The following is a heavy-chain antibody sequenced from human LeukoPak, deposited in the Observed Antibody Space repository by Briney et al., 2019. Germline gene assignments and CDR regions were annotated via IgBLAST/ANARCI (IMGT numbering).Heavy chain of an antibody. CDR1: GFTYSNYW. D-gene: IGHD1-14*01. CDR2: IKEDGSDK. CDR3: ARGGGYNRYDS. V-gene: IGHV3-7*01. Sequence: PGGSLRLSCAASGFTYSNYWMIWIRQAPGKGLEWVAHIKEDGSDKYYVDSVKGRFTISRDNAENSLYLQMNSLRAEDTAVYYCARGGGYNRYDSWGQGTLVTVSA. J-gene: IGHJ4*02.